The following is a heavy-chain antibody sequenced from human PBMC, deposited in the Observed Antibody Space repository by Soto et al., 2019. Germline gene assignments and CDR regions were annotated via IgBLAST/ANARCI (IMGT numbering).Heavy chain of an antibody. J-gene: IGHJ4*02. D-gene: IGHD6-25*01. CDR3: ARGADPTYFDY. CDR2: INTYNGNT. Sequence: QVQLLQSGAEVKKPGASVRVSCKASGYTFTNYGVTWVRQAPGQGLERMGWINTYNGNTNYEQKFQGRVTVTTDTPTTTAYMELRSLRSDDTAVYYCARGADPTYFDYWGQGPLVTVSS. CDR1: GYTFTNYG. V-gene: IGHV1-18*01.